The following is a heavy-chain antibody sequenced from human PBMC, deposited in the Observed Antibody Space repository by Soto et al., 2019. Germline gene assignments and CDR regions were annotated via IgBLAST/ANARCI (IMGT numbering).Heavy chain of an antibody. CDR3: AREEGSLGYGSGGNCPDAFDI. V-gene: IGHV4-34*01. D-gene: IGHD2-15*01. J-gene: IGHJ3*02. CDR2: INHSGGT. Sequence: QVQLQQWGAGLLKPSETLSLICAVYGGSFSGYYWSWIRQPPGQGLEWIGEINHSGGTNYNPSLKSQVTISVDTSKNQFSLKLSSVTAADTAVYYCAREEGSLGYGSGGNCPDAFDIWGQGTMVTVSS. CDR1: GGSFSGYY.